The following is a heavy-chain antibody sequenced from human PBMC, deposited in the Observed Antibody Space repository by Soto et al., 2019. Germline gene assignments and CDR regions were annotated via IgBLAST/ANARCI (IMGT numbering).Heavy chain of an antibody. CDR1: GGSISSSNW. J-gene: IGHJ4*02. CDR2: IYHSGST. D-gene: IGHD2-2*01. V-gene: IGHV4-4*02. Sequence: QVQLQESGPGLVKPSGTLSLTCAVSGGSISSSNWWSWVRQPPGKGLEWIGEIYHSGSTNYNPSLQSRVTISVDKSKNQFSLKLSSVTAADTAVDYCARVSVVPAGNVGVVTGDWGQGTLVTVSS. CDR3: ARVSVVPAGNVGVVTGD.